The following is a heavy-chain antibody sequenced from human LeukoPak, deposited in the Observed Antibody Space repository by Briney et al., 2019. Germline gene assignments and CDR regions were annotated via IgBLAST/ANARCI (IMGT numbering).Heavy chain of an antibody. J-gene: IGHJ4*02. V-gene: IGHV3-30*04. CDR3: ARARPEGYFDY. Sequence: QPGRSLRLSCAASGFTFSSYAMHWVRQAPGKGLEWVAVISYDGSNKYYADSVKGRFTISRDNSKNTLYLQMNSLRAEDTAVYYCARARPEGYFDYWGQGTLVTVSS. CDR2: ISYDGSNK. CDR1: GFTFSSYA.